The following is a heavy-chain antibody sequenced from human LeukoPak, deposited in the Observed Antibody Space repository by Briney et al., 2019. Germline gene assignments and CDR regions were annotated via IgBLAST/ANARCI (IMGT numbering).Heavy chain of an antibody. Sequence: SGTLSLTCTVSGGSISTYYWSWIRQPPGKGLEWIGYVYYNGSTNYNPSLKSRVTISVDTSKKQFSLKLSSVTAADTAVYYCARGGMIMFGNFDYWGQGTLVTVSS. J-gene: IGHJ4*02. D-gene: IGHD3-16*01. CDR2: VYYNGST. CDR1: GGSISTYY. V-gene: IGHV4-59*01. CDR3: ARGGMIMFGNFDY.